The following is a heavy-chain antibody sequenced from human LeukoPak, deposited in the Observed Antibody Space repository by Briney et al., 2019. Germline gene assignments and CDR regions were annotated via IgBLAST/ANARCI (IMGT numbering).Heavy chain of an antibody. CDR2: ISYDGSNK. V-gene: IGHV3-30*18. Sequence: GGSLRLSCEASGFTFSIYDMYWVRQAPGKGLEWVALISYDGSNKYYADSVKGRFTISRDISRNTLYLQMNSLRPEDTAVYYCAKVTWGSGLNDYWGQGTXVTXXS. D-gene: IGHD6-19*01. J-gene: IGHJ4*02. CDR1: GFTFSIYD. CDR3: AKVTWGSGLNDY.